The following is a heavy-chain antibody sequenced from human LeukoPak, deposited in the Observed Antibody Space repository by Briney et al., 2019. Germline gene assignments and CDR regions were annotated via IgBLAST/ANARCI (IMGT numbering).Heavy chain of an antibody. CDR3: AKDDSSGWFSPFDY. CDR2: ITANSGSI. CDR1: GFTFEDYA. D-gene: IGHD6-19*01. V-gene: IGHV3-9*01. Sequence: PGRSLRLSCAASGFTFEDYAMHWVRQVPGKGLEWVSGITANSGSIGFADSVKGRFTISRDNAKNSLYLQMNSLRAEDTALYYYAKDDSSGWFSPFDYWGQGTLVTVSS. J-gene: IGHJ4*02.